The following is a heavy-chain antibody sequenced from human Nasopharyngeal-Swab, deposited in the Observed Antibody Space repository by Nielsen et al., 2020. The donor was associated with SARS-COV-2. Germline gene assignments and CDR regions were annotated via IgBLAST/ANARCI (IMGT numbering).Heavy chain of an antibody. Sequence: WVRQAPGQGLEWLGGIMPIFGTANYAQKFQGRVTITADESTSTAYMELSSLRSEDTAVYYCARWGIVATGSYYYYGMDVWGQGTTVTVSS. D-gene: IGHD5-12*01. V-gene: IGHV1-69*01. CDR2: IMPIFGTA. CDR3: ARWGIVATGSYYYYGMDV. J-gene: IGHJ6*02.